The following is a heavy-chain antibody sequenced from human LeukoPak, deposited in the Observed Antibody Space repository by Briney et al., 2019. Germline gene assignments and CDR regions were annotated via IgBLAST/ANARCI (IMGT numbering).Heavy chain of an antibody. J-gene: IGHJ6*02. V-gene: IGHV4-59*01. CDR2: IYYSGNS. CDR3: AGWKADSWSGQYYAMDV. CDR1: GGSITGYN. Sequence: SETLSLTCSVSGGSITGYNWSWVRQPPGKGLEWVGHIYYSGNSNYNPSLESRVTISVDASKNHFYLKVSSVTAADTAVYYCAGWKADSWSGQYYAMDVWGQGTTVTVSS. D-gene: IGHD3-3*01.